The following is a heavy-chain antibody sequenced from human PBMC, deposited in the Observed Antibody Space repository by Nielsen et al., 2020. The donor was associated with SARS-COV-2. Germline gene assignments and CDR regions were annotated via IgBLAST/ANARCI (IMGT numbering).Heavy chain of an antibody. Sequence: GESLKISCAAFGFTFSSYSMSWVRQAPGKGLEWVSAISGSGGSTYYADSVKGRFTISRDNSKNTLYLQMNSLRAEDTAVYYCAKDRVGATWFDPWGQGTLVTVSS. J-gene: IGHJ5*02. D-gene: IGHD1-26*01. CDR3: AKDRVGATWFDP. CDR2: ISGSGGST. V-gene: IGHV3-23*01. CDR1: GFTFSSYS.